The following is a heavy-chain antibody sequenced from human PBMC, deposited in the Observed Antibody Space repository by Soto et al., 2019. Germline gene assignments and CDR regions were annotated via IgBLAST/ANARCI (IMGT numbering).Heavy chain of an antibody. D-gene: IGHD3-22*01. Sequence: ASVKVSCKASGYTFTSYYMHWVRQAPGQGLEWMGIINPSGGSTSYAQKFQGRVTMTRDTSTSTVYMELSSLRSEDTAVYYCARDGIYYYDSSGSYNWFDPWGQGTLVTVAS. CDR3: ARDGIYYYDSSGSYNWFDP. J-gene: IGHJ5*02. V-gene: IGHV1-46*01. CDR1: GYTFTSYY. CDR2: INPSGGST.